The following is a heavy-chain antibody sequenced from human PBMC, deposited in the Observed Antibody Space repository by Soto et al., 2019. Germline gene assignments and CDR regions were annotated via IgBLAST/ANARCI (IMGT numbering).Heavy chain of an antibody. J-gene: IGHJ4*02. V-gene: IGHV3-21*01. CDR3: ARVAPRIAVFDY. D-gene: IGHD6-19*01. CDR1: GFTFSSYS. CDR2: ISSSSSYI. Sequence: ESGGGLVKPGGSLRLSCAASGFTFSSYSMNWVRQAPGKGLEWVSSISSSSSYIYYADSVKGRFTLSRDNAKNSLYLQMNSLRAEDTAVYYCARVAPRIAVFDYWGQGTLVTVSS.